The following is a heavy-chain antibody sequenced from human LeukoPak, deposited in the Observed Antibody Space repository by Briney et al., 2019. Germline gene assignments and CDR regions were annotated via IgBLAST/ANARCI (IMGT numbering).Heavy chain of an antibody. V-gene: IGHV1-69*05. CDR1: GGTFSSYA. CDR2: IIPIFGTA. D-gene: IGHD2-15*01. Sequence: GASVKVSYKASGGTFSSYAISWVRQAPGQGLEWMGRIIPIFGTANYAQKFQGRVTITTDESTSTAYMELSSLRSEDTAVYYCARDHCSGGSCYTFDYWGQGTLVTVSS. J-gene: IGHJ4*02. CDR3: ARDHCSGGSCYTFDY.